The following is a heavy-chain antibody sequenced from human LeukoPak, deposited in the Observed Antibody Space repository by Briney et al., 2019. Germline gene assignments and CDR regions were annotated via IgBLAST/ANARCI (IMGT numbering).Heavy chain of an antibody. CDR1: GCTFSSYA. CDR3: ARIAGVATITSYMDV. CDR2: IYYSGST. D-gene: IGHD5-12*01. V-gene: IGHV4-39*07. J-gene: IGHJ6*03. Sequence: GSLRLFCAASGCTFSSYAMSWVRQAPGKGLEWIGSIYYSGSTYYNPSLKSRVTISVDTSKNQFSLKLSSVTAADTAVYYCARIAGVATITSYMDVWGKGTTVTVSS.